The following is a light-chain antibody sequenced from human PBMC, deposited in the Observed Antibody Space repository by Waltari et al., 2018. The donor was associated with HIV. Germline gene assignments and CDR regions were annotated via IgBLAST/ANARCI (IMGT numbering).Light chain of an antibody. CDR1: SSNIGSNY. J-gene: IGLJ2*01. CDR3: AAWDDSLL. V-gene: IGLV1-47*01. CDR2: RNN. Sequence: QSVLTQPPSASGTPGQRVTISCSGSSSNIGSNYVYWYQQLPGTAPKLLIQRNNQRPSGVPDRFSGSKSGTSASLAISGLRSEDEADYYCAAWDDSLLFGGGTKLTVL.